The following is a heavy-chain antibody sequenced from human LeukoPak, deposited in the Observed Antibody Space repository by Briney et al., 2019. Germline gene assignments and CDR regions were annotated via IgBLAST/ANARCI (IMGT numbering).Heavy chain of an antibody. CDR2: INTDGINT. CDR3: ARDGCTSASCSYPGGYYMDV. Sequence: GGSLRLSCAASGFTFSRSWMHWVRQAPGKGLVWVSRINTDGINTAYADSVKGRFTISRDNAKNTLYLHMNSLRPDDTALYYCARDGCTSASCSYPGGYYMDVWGKGTTVTVSS. J-gene: IGHJ6*03. CDR1: GFTFSRSW. D-gene: IGHD2-2*01. V-gene: IGHV3-74*01.